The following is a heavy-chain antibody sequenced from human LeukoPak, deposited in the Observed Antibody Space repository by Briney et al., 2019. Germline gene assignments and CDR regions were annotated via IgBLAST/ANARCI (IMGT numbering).Heavy chain of an antibody. CDR2: INLNNGGT. D-gene: IGHD4-17*01. Sequence: GASVKVSCKASGFTFTGSYMNWVRQAPGQGLEWMGWINLNNGGTNYAQKFQGWVTMTRDTSISTAYMELSRLTYDDTAVYYCARDSATVTTPYFDCWGQGSLVTVSS. CDR1: GFTFTGSY. J-gene: IGHJ4*02. CDR3: ARDSATVTTPYFDC. V-gene: IGHV1-2*04.